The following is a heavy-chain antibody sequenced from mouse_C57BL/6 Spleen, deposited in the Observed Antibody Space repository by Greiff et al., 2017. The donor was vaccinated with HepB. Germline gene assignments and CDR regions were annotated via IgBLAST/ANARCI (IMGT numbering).Heavy chain of an antibody. CDR3: ARRGGFAMDY. V-gene: IGHV1-4*01. Sequence: QVQLQQSGAELARPGASVKMSCKASGYTFTSYTMHWVKQRPGQGLEWIGYINPSSGYTKYNQKFKDKATLTADKSSSTAYMQLSSLTSEDSTVYYCARRGGFAMDYWGQGTSVTVSS. CDR2: INPSSGYT. CDR1: GYTFTSYT. J-gene: IGHJ4*01.